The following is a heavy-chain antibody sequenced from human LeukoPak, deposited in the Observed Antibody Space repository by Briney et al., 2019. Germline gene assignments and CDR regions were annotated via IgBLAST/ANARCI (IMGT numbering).Heavy chain of an antibody. Sequence: PSETLSLTCSVSGGSISSSSNYWGWIRQPPGKGLEWIGNIYNRGSTYYNPSLKSRVTISVDTSKNQFSLKLSSVTAADTAVYYCAREVAAPIYYYMDVWGKGTTVTISS. CDR3: AREVAAPIYYYMDV. J-gene: IGHJ6*03. CDR2: IYNRGST. V-gene: IGHV4-39*07. CDR1: GGSISSSSNY.